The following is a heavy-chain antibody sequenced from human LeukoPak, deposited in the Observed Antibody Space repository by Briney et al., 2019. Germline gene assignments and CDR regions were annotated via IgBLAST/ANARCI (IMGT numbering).Heavy chain of an antibody. J-gene: IGHJ4*02. V-gene: IGHV3-30*18. CDR2: ISYDGSNK. Sequence: PGGSLRLSCAASGFTFSSYGMHWVGQAPGKGLEWVAVISYDGSNKYYADSVKGRFTISRDNSKNTLYLQMNSLRAEDTAVYYCAKAGGRDGYNYLDYWGQGTLVTVSS. CDR1: GFTFSSYG. D-gene: IGHD5-24*01. CDR3: AKAGGRDGYNYLDY.